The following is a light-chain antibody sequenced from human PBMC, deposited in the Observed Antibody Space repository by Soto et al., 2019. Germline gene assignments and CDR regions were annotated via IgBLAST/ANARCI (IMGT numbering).Light chain of an antibody. J-gene: IGKJ5*01. CDR3: QQSYSTPIT. CDR2: TAT. V-gene: IGKV1-39*01. Sequence: DVRMTQYTYSLSASVGDRVTITCRATKSINTYVNWYQQKPGKAPKLLIYTATSLQSGVPSRFSGSGSGTDFTLTIGSLQPDDFATYYCQQSYSTPITFGHATRLQ. CDR1: KSINTY.